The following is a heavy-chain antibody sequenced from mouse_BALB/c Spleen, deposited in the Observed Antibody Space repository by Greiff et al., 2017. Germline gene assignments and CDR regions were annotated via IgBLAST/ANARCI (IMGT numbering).Heavy chain of an antibody. V-gene: IGHV5-12-1*01. D-gene: IGHD1-1*02. Sequence: EVLLVESGGGLVKPGGSLKLSCAASGFAFSSYDMSWVRQTPEKRLEWVAYISSGGGSTYYPDTVKGRFTISRDNAKNTLYLQMSSLKSEDTAMYYCARQGGKGGYYFDYWGQGTTLTVSS. CDR1: GFAFSSYD. CDR2: ISSGGGST. J-gene: IGHJ2*01. CDR3: ARQGGKGGYYFDY.